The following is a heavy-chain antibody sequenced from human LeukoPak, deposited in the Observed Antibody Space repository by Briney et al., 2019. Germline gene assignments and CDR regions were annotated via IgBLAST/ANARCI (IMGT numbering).Heavy chain of an antibody. Sequence: QPGGSLRLSCAASGFTFSSYGMHWVRQAPGKRLEWVAFIRYDGSNKYYADSVEGRFTISRDNSKNTLYLQMNSLRAEDTAVYYCAKDPKVVVPAAIPYYFDYWGQGTLVTVSS. CDR2: IRYDGSNK. J-gene: IGHJ4*02. V-gene: IGHV3-30*02. CDR3: AKDPKVVVPAAIPYYFDY. CDR1: GFTFSSYG. D-gene: IGHD2-2*02.